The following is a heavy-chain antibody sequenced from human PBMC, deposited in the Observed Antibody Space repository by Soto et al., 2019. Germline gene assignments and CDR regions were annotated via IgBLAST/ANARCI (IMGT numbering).Heavy chain of an antibody. Sequence: GGSLRLSCAASGFTFSSYAMSWVRQAPGKGLEWVSAISGSGGSTYYADSVKGRFTISRDNSKNTLYLQMNSLRAEDTAVYYCAKTPFIAARPDTYYFDYWGQGTLVTVSS. V-gene: IGHV3-23*01. D-gene: IGHD6-6*01. CDR3: AKTPFIAARPDTYYFDY. CDR1: GFTFSSYA. J-gene: IGHJ4*02. CDR2: ISGSGGST.